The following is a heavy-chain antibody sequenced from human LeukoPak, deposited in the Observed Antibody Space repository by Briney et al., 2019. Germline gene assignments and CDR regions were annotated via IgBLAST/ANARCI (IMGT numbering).Heavy chain of an antibody. CDR2: ISLDGTII. CDR1: GFIFSDFY. CDR3: ARVYYDILTGCQSFEL. V-gene: IGHV3-11*01. D-gene: IGHD3-9*01. J-gene: IGHJ2*01. Sequence: GGSLRLSCAASGFIFSDFYMGWIRQAPGKGLEWISYISLDGTIIDYADSVKGRFIISRDNVQDALFLQMNRLRDDDTAIYYCARVYYDILTGCQSFELWGRGTLVTASS.